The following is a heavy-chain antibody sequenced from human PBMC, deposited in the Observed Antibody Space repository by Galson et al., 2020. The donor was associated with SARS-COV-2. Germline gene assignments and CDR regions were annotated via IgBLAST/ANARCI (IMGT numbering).Heavy chain of an antibody. Sequence: GGSLRLSCAASGFTFSSYEMNWVRQAPGKGLEWDSYISSSGSTIHYADPVKGRFTISRDNAKNLLYLQMNSLRAEDTAVYARAVPPPFKVRCSGGSCYSGYYYGMDVWGQGTRVTVSS. CDR1: GFTFSSYE. CDR3: AVPPPFKVRCSGGSCYSGYYYGMDV. CDR2: ISSSGSTI. J-gene: IGHJ6*02. V-gene: IGHV3-48*03. D-gene: IGHD2-15*01.